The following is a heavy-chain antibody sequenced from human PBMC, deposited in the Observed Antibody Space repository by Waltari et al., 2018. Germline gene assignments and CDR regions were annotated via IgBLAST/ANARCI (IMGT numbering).Heavy chain of an antibody. CDR1: AFTVGNNY. Sequence: EVQLVESGGGLVQPGGSLRLSCAASAFTVGNNYMRWVRQTPGKGLEGVSLIYSNGETLYADSVKGRFTISRDSSKNTLYLQMNSLRAEDTAVYYCATDRSVWGQGTVVTVSS. V-gene: IGHV3-66*01. J-gene: IGHJ3*01. CDR3: ATDRSV. CDR2: IYSNGET.